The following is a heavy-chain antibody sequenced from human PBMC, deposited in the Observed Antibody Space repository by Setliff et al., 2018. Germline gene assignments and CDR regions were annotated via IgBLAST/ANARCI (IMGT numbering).Heavy chain of an antibody. CDR3: AKDGGAPSSGWYSAHDI. Sequence: PGGSLRLSCAASRFTFSNYWMSWVRQAPGKGLEWVANIKEDGSEKYYVDSVKGRFTISRDNAKNTLYLQMNSLRAEDTAVYYCAKDGGAPSSGWYSAHDIWGQGTMVTVSS. CDR1: RFTFSNYW. D-gene: IGHD6-19*01. J-gene: IGHJ3*02. V-gene: IGHV3-7*01. CDR2: IKEDGSEK.